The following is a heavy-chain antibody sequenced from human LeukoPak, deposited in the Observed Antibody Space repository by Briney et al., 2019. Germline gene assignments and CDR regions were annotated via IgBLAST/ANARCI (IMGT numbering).Heavy chain of an antibody. CDR1: GGSISSSNW. CDR3: ARNERTTVTTFDY. D-gene: IGHD4-17*01. J-gene: IGHJ4*02. Sequence: SGTLSLTCAVSGGSISSSNWWSWVRQPPGKGLEWIGEIYHSGSTNYNPSLKSRVTISVDKSKNQFSLRLSSVTAADTAVYYCARNERTTVTTFDYWGQGTLVTVSS. CDR2: IYHSGST. V-gene: IGHV4-4*02.